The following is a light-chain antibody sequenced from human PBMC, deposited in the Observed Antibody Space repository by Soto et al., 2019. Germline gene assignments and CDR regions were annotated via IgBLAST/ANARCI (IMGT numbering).Light chain of an antibody. CDR3: LHSNSNPRT. Sequence: DIQMTQSPSAMSASVGDRVTINCRARQGIRNYLAWFQQKPGTVPKRLIKAATRLQSGIPSRFSGSGSGKELTLTISSLQPEDTTTYNCLHSNSNPRTLGQRTNVKI. CDR2: AAT. J-gene: IGKJ1*01. CDR1: QGIRNY. V-gene: IGKV1-17*03.